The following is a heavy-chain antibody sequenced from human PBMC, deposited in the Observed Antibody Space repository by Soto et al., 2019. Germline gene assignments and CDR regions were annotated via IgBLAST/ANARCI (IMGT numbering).Heavy chain of an antibody. CDR2: INHSGST. V-gene: IGHV4-34*01. Sequence: SETLSLTCAVYGGSFSGYYWSWIRQPPGKGLEWIGEINHSGSTNYNPSLKSRVTISVDTSKNQFSLKLSSVTAADTAVYYCARGPSKRTPTYYDFWSGYFSPTGFDYWGQGTLVIVSS. J-gene: IGHJ4*02. CDR3: ARGPSKRTPTYYDFWSGYFSPTGFDY. D-gene: IGHD3-3*01. CDR1: GGSFSGYY.